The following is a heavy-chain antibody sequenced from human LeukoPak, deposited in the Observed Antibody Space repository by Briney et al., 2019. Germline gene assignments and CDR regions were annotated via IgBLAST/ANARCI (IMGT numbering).Heavy chain of an antibody. CDR2: GHFSGYA. D-gene: IGHD3-10*01. J-gene: IGHJ2*01. Sequence: SETLSLTCSISADSISSYYWGWIRQTPQRGLELIGYGHFSGYADYNPSLKSRVNLSVDTTKKLLSLRLTSVTAADTAVCYCARRGFFGSGNYYNPSSYFDVWGRGALVTVSS. V-gene: IGHV4-59*12. CDR3: ARRGFFGSGNYYNPSSYFDV. CDR1: ADSISSYY.